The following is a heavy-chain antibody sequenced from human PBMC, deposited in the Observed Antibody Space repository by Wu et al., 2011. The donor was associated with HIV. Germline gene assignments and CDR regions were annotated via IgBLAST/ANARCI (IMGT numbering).Heavy chain of an antibody. Sequence: QVQLVQSGAAVKKPGSSVKVSCKASGGTFNSYGITWVRQAPGQGLEWMGGIIPLFGTTNYAQKFQGRVSITTDESTSTAYMELSSLRYEDTAVYYCARDISIFRVGQDSWFDPGPGNPGHRLL. V-gene: IGHV1-69*05. J-gene: IGHJ5*02. CDR1: GGTFNSYG. D-gene: IGHD3-9*01. CDR2: IIPLFGTT. CDR3: ARDISIFRVGQDSWFDP.